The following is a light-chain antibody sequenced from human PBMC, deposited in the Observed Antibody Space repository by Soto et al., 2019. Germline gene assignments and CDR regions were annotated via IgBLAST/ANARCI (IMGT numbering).Light chain of an antibody. Sequence: EIVLTQSPDTLSLSPGERATISCRASQSVSAYLAWYQQKPGLPPRLLMYDTSNRPTGIPARFSGSGYGTHFTLTISSLEPEDFAIYYCQQRSTWPPDFGQGTKLEMK. CDR2: DTS. CDR1: QSVSAY. V-gene: IGKV3-11*01. CDR3: QQRSTWPPD. J-gene: IGKJ2*01.